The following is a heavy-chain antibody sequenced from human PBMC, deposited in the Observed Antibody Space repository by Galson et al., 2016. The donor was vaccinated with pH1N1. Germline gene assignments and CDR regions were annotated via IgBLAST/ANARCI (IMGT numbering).Heavy chain of an antibody. CDR2: IKPTGGDT. D-gene: IGHD4-11*01. V-gene: IGHV1-46*01. Sequence: SVKVSCKASGYSFTDYYVHWIRQAPGQGLEWMAIIKPTGGDTTYAQNFQGRVFVTRDTSTSTVYMEVTSLRSEDTAIYYCARAPYSNYHYYYFDFWGQGTLVTVSP. CDR1: GYSFTDYY. CDR3: ARAPYSNYHYYYFDF. J-gene: IGHJ4*02.